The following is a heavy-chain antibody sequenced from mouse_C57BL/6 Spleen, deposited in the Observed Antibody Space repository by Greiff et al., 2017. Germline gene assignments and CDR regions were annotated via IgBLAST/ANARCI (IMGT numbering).Heavy chain of an antibody. Sequence: QVQLQQSGAELVRPGTSVKMSCKASGYTFTNYWIGWAKQRPGHGLEWIGDIYPGGGYTNYNEKFKGKATLTAEKSSSTADMQFSSLTSEDSAIYYCARAAQATYYAMDYWGQGTSVTVSS. J-gene: IGHJ4*01. CDR3: ARAAQATYYAMDY. CDR2: IYPGGGYT. CDR1: GYTFTNYW. V-gene: IGHV1-63*01. D-gene: IGHD3-2*02.